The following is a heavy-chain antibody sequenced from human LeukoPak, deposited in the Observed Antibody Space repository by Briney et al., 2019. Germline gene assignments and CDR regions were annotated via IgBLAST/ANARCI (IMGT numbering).Heavy chain of an antibody. CDR3: AREVGGGYYGMDV. D-gene: IGHD2-21*01. V-gene: IGHV4-34*01. Sequence: SETLSLTCAVYGGSFSGYYWSWIRQPPGKVLEWIGEITPSGSTNYNPSLKSRVTLSVDTSKNQFSLKLSSVTAADTAVYYCAREVGGGYYGMDVWGQGTTVTVSS. J-gene: IGHJ6*02. CDR2: ITPSGST. CDR1: GGSFSGYY.